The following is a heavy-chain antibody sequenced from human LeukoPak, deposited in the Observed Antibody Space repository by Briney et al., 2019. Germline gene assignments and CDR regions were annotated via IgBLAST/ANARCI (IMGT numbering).Heavy chain of an antibody. CDR3: ARHGTISSESYFDY. Sequence: PSGTLSLTCSVSGGSVSSYDWSWIRQSPGKGLEWIGYIHNSGRTNYNPSLKSRVTGFVDTSKNQVFLRLSSVTAADTAVYYCARHGTISSESYFDYWGQGALVTVSS. CDR2: IHNSGRT. J-gene: IGHJ4*02. D-gene: IGHD1-14*01. V-gene: IGHV4-59*08. CDR1: GGSVSSYD.